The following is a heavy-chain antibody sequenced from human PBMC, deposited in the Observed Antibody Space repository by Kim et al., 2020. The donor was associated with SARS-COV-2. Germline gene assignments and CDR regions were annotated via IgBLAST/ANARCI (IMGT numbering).Heavy chain of an antibody. CDR1: GGSISSYY. J-gene: IGHJ6*02. CDR2: IYYSGST. V-gene: IGHV4-59*01. D-gene: IGHD3-3*01. Sequence: SETLSLTCTVSGGSISSYYWSWIRQPPGKGLEWIGYIYYSGSTNYNPSLKSRVTISVDTSKNQFSLKLSSVTAADTAVYYCARCPHGFLEWFPYYGMDVWGQGTTVTVSS. CDR3: ARCPHGFLEWFPYYGMDV.